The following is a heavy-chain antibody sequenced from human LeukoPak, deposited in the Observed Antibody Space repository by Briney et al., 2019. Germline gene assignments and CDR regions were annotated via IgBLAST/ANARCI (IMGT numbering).Heavy chain of an antibody. CDR1: GFTFSDYY. Sequence: GGFLRLSCAASGFTFSDYYMSWIRQAPGKGLEWVSYISSSGSTIYYADSVKGRFTISRDNAKNSLYLQMNSLRAEDTAVYYCAKDVKAYYYDSSGTPGYWGQGTLVTVSS. V-gene: IGHV3-11*01. CDR2: ISSSGSTI. D-gene: IGHD3-22*01. J-gene: IGHJ4*02. CDR3: AKDVKAYYYDSSGTPGY.